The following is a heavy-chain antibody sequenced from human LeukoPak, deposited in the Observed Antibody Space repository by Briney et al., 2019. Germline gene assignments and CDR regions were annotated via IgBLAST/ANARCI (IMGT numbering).Heavy chain of an antibody. CDR3: ARRCSGGSCSPYYYYYGLDV. V-gene: IGHV3-33*01. J-gene: IGHJ6*02. Sequence: GGSLRLSCAASGFTFSSYGMYWVRQAPGKGLEWVAVIWYDGSNKYYADSVKGRFTISRDNSKNTLYLQMNSLRAEDTAVYYCARRCSGGSCSPYYYYYGLDVWGQGTTVTVSS. CDR2: IWYDGSNK. CDR1: GFTFSSYG. D-gene: IGHD2-15*01.